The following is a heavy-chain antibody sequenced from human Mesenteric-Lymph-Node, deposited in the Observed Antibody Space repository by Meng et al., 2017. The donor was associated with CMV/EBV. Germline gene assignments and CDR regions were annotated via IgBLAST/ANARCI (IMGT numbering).Heavy chain of an antibody. V-gene: IGHV1-2*06. D-gene: IGHD3-9*01. J-gene: IGHJ4*02. Sequence: FSGSYMHWVRHAPGQGLEWMGRINPNSGGTNYAQKFQGRVTMTRDTSISTAYMELSRLRSDDTAVYYCAGGGHYYDILTGYYSDFDYWGQGTLVTVSS. CDR2: INPNSGGT. CDR3: AGGGHYYDILTGYYSDFDY. CDR1: FSGSY.